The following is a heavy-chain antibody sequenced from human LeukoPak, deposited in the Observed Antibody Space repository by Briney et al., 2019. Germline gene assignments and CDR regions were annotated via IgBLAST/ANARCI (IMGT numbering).Heavy chain of an antibody. D-gene: IGHD6-6*01. CDR3: TTFGAARPYFYY. CDR1: GFTFSNAW. Sequence: PGGSLRLSCAASGFTFSNAWMSGVRQARGKGGEWVGRIKSKNDGCTKDYAAGVKDKFTISRDDAKKTLYLQIDSKKTEDTAVYYCTTFGAARPYFYYWGQGTLVTVSS. V-gene: IGHV3-15*01. CDR2: IKSKNDGCTK. J-gene: IGHJ4*02.